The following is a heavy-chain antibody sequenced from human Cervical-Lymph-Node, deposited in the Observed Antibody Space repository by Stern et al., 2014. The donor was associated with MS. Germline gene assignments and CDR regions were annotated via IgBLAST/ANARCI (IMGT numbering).Heavy chain of an antibody. J-gene: IGHJ3*02. V-gene: IGHV1-58*01. Sequence: QLVEAWPEGKKPGTSVEAFCKASGFTFPSSAAPWVRQARGQPLAWLGLHVVGSSNSSYAQKFQERLTIARDMSTSTAYMELSSLRSEDTAVYYCAAEPMYYSDSVGAFDIWGQGTMVTVSS. CDR3: AAEPMYYSDSVGAFDI. D-gene: IGHD3-22*01. CDR2: HVVGSSNS. CDR1: GFTFPSSA.